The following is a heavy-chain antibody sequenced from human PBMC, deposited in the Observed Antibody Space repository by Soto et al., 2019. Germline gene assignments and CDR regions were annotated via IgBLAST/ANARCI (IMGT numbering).Heavy chain of an antibody. D-gene: IGHD5-18*01. J-gene: IGHJ4*02. Sequence: SETLSLTCTVSGGSISSGGYYWSWIRQHPGKGLEWIGYIYYSGSTYYNPSLKSRVTISVDTSKNQFSLKLSSVTAADTAVYYCARGGKPWAYSYGSSLAVAGVDYWGQGTLVTVSS. CDR1: GGSISSGGYY. CDR3: ARGGKPWAYSYGSSLAVAGVDY. V-gene: IGHV4-31*03. CDR2: IYYSGST.